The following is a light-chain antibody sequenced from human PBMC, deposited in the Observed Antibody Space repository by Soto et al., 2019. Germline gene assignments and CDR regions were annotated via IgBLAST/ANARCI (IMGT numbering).Light chain of an antibody. J-gene: IGLJ1*01. Sequence: QSVLTQPASVSGSPGQSIAISCTGTSSDVGGYNYVSWYQQYPGKAPQLVIYHVSNRPSGVSNRFSGSKSGNSASLTISGLQAEDEADYYCSSYTSTSTYVFGTGTKLTVL. V-gene: IGLV2-14*01. CDR3: SSYTSTSTYV. CDR1: SSDVGGYNY. CDR2: HVS.